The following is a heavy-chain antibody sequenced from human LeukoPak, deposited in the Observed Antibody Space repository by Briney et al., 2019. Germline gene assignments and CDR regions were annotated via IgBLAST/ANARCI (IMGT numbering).Heavy chain of an antibody. Sequence: GGSLRLSCAASGFTFSSYSMNWVRQAPGKGLEWVSSISSSSSYIYYADSVKGRFTISRDNSKNTLYLQMNSLRAEDTAVYYCARETPNWGPGGDAFDIWGQGTMVTVSS. CDR2: ISSSSSYI. J-gene: IGHJ3*02. D-gene: IGHD7-27*01. V-gene: IGHV3-21*01. CDR3: ARETPNWGPGGDAFDI. CDR1: GFTFSSYS.